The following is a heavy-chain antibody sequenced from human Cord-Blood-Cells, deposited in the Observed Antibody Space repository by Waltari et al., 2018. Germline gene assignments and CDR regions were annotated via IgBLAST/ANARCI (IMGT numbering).Heavy chain of an antibody. CDR1: GYTFTGYY. CDR2: INPNMGGT. CDR3: ARIGRSEPWYFDL. V-gene: IGHV1-2*02. Sequence: QVQLVQSGAEVKKPGASVKVSCKASGYTFTGYYMHWVRQAPGQGLEWMGGINPNMGGTNYAQKFQCRVTRTRDTSISTAYMELSRLRSDDTAVYYCARIGRSEPWYFDLWGRGTLVTVSS. J-gene: IGHJ2*01.